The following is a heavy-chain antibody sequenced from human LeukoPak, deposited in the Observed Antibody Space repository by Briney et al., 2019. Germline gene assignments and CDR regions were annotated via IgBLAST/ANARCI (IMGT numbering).Heavy chain of an antibody. CDR1: GYTFTDYY. D-gene: IGHD3-10*01. CDR3: ARGGSYYGSGSYNWFDP. J-gene: IGHJ5*02. CDR2: INPNSGGT. V-gene: IGHV1-2*02. Sequence: ASVKVSCKASGYTFTDYYMHWVRQAPGQGLEWMGWINPNSGGTNYAQKFQGRVTMTRDTSISTAYMELSRLRSDDTAVYSCARGGSYYGSGSYNWFDPWGQGTLVTVSS.